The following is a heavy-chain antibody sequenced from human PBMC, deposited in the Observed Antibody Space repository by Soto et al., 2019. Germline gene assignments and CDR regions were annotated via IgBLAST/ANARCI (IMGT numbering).Heavy chain of an antibody. CDR3: ARGGNWFDP. J-gene: IGHJ5*02. V-gene: IGHV3-7*05. CDR1: GFTFTNYW. D-gene: IGHD3-10*01. CDR2: IDQGGGEK. Sequence: EVQLVESGGALVKPGGSLRLSCAASGFTFTNYWMAWVRQAPGKGLEWVAHIDQGGGEKYYVDSVKGRFTISRDNAKNSLYLQMNSLRAEDTALYYCARGGNWFDPWGQGTLVTVSS.